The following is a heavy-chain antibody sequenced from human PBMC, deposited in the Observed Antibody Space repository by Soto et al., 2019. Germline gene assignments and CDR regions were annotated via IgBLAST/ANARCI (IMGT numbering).Heavy chain of an antibody. Sequence: SDSLSLTCAAYGGSVNGYYWTWIRKPPGKGLEWIGEINHTGGTHYNPSLKSRVTMSVDTSKNQSSLRLSSVTAADTAIYYCATRITVFGLLIPPFDPWGQGTQVTVSS. CDR2: INHTGGT. CDR3: ATRITVFGLLIPPFDP. J-gene: IGHJ5*02. D-gene: IGHD3-3*01. V-gene: IGHV4-34*01. CDR1: GGSVNGYY.